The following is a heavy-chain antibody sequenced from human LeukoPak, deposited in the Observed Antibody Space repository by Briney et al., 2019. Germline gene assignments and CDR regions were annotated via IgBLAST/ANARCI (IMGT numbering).Heavy chain of an antibody. V-gene: IGHV4-4*07. CDR3: ARENYYDSSGYSEGMDV. D-gene: IGHD3-22*01. CDR2: MYVTGTT. Sequence: SETLSLTCTVSGGSMSNSYMTWVRQSAGKGLEWIGRMYVTGTTNYNPSLRSRVTMSIDTSKNQFSLRLNSVTAADTAVYYCARENYYDSSGYSEGMDVWGQGTTVTVS. J-gene: IGHJ6*02. CDR1: GGSMSNSY.